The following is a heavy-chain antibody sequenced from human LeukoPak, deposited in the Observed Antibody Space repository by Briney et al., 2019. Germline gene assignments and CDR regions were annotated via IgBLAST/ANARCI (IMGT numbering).Heavy chain of an antibody. D-gene: IGHD3-22*01. V-gene: IGHV5-51*01. J-gene: IGHJ4*02. CDR1: GYSFTSYW. CDR3: ARWGDDSSGYSANHFDC. CDR2: IYPGDSDT. Sequence: GESLKISCKGSGYSFTSYWIGWVRQMPGNGLEWMGIIYPGDSDTRYSPSFQGQVTISAGKSISTAYLQWSSLKASDTAMYYCARWGDDSSGYSANHFDCWGQGTLVTVSS.